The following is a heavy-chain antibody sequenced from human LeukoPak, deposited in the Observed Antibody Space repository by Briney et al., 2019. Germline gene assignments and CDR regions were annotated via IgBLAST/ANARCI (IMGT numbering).Heavy chain of an antibody. J-gene: IGHJ5*02. D-gene: IGHD2-2*01. V-gene: IGHV1-18*01. CDR2: ISAYNGNT. CDR1: GYTFTSYG. Sequence: ASVKVSCKASGYTFTSYGISWVRQAPGQGLEWMGWISAYNGNTNYAQELQGRVTMTTDTSTSTAYMELRSLRSDDTAVYYCARDRRDGVVVVPAAYTNWFDPWGQGTLVTVSS. CDR3: ARDRRDGVVVVPAAYTNWFDP.